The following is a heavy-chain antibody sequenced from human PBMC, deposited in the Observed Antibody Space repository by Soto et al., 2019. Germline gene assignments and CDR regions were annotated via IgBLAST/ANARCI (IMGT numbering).Heavy chain of an antibody. V-gene: IGHV3-33*01. D-gene: IGHD3-10*01. J-gene: IGHJ5*02. CDR1: GFKFNSYG. CDR2: INYDGSDT. Sequence: QGQLVQSGGGVVQPGRSLRLSCAASGFKFNSYGMQWVRQAPGKGLEWVAVINYDGSDTSYGDSVKGRFTISRDNSKDTLHLQMSSLRVDDTAVYYCARDRFGGTEGTNWLDPWGQGSLVTVSS. CDR3: ARDRFGGTEGTNWLDP.